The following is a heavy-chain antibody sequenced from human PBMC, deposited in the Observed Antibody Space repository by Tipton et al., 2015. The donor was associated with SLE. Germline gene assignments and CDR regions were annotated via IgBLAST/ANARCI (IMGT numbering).Heavy chain of an antibody. Sequence: GSLRLSCAASGFTFSSYSMHWVRQAPGKGLEWVAFIRYDGSNKYYADSVKGRFTISRDNSKNTLYLQMNSLRAEDTAVYYCAKDVIAVAGTGFDYWGQGTLVTVSS. CDR3: AKDVIAVAGTGFDY. CDR2: IRYDGSNK. D-gene: IGHD6-19*01. V-gene: IGHV3-30*02. J-gene: IGHJ4*02. CDR1: GFTFSSYS.